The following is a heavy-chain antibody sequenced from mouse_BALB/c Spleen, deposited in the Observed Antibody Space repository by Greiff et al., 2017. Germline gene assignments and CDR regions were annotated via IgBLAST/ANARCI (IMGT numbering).Heavy chain of an antibody. CDR1: GYTFTSYT. V-gene: IGHV1-4*02. CDR3: VMITTNYAMDY. CDR2: INPSSGYT. D-gene: IGHD2-4*01. J-gene: IGHJ4*01. Sequence: QVQLKESAAELARPGASVKMSCKASGYTFTSYTMHWVKQRPGQGLEWIGYINPSSGYTEYNQKFKDKTTLTADKSSSTAYMQLSSLTSEDSAVYYCVMITTNYAMDYWGQGTSVTVSS.